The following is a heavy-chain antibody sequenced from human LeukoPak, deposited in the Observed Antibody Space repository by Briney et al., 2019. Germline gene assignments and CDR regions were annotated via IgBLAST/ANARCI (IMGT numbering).Heavy chain of an antibody. CDR3: ARVSGVGLFDY. Sequence: ASVKVSCKASGYTFTSYYMHWVRQAPGQGLEWMGIINPSGGSTSYAQKFQGRVTVTRDMSTSTVYMELSSLRSEDTAVYYCARVSGVGLFDYWGQGTLVTVSS. J-gene: IGHJ4*02. CDR2: INPSGGST. D-gene: IGHD3-10*01. V-gene: IGHV1-46*01. CDR1: GYTFTSYY.